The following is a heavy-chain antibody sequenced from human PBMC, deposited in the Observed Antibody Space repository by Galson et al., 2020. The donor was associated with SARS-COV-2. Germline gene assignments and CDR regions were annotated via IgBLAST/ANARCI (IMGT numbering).Heavy chain of an antibody. CDR3: VRDERHYENGPLGSNWFDT. CDR1: GGSISSGGYY. D-gene: IGHD3-22*01. J-gene: IGHJ5*02. Sequence: ASETLSLTCTVSGGSISSGGYYWSWIRQYPGKGLEWIGYIRYSGSTYYNPSLKSRVSMSIDTSENQFSLKLTSVTAADTAVYFCVRDERHYENGPLGSNWFDTWGQGTLVNVFS. V-gene: IGHV4-31*03. CDR2: IRYSGST.